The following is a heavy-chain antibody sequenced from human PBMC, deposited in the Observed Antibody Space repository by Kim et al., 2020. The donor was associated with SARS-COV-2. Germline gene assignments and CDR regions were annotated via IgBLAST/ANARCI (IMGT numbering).Heavy chain of an antibody. CDR2: IYYTGDT. D-gene: IGHD6-6*01. Sequence: SETLSLTCTVSGGSVSSSNYYWGWIRQPPGKGLEWIGNIYYTGDTYYNPSLKSRVTISVDTSKNQFSLKLSSLTAADTAVYYCARLEYSSSSRLFDPWGQGTLVTVSS. J-gene: IGHJ5*02. CDR1: GGSVSSSNYY. CDR3: ARLEYSSSSRLFDP. V-gene: IGHV4-39*01.